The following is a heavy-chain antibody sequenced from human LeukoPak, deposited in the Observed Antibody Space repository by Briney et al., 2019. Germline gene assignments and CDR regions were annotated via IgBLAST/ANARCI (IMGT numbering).Heavy chain of an antibody. CDR3: ARSVPYGTTWYGRSDC. CDR2: IRHDGSTK. D-gene: IGHD6-13*01. CDR1: GFTFSSYW. J-gene: IGHJ4*02. V-gene: IGHV3-7*03. Sequence: PGGSLRLSCAASGFTFSSYWMSWVRQAPGKGLEWVANIRHDGSTKYYVDSVKGRFTISRDNAMNSLYLQMDSLRVEDTAIYYCARSVPYGTTWYGRSDCWGQGTQVTVSS.